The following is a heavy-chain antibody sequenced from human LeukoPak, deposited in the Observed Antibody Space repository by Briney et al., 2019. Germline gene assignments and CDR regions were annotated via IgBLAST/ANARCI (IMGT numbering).Heavy chain of an antibody. D-gene: IGHD5-18*01. CDR3: ARAAGYRDDY. V-gene: IGHV3-21*01. Sequence: GGSLRLSCAASGCTFSSYSMNWVRQAPGKGLEWVSSISSSSSYIYYADSVKDRFTIFRDNAKNSLYLQLNSLRAEDTAVYYCARAAGYRDDYWGQGTLVTVSS. CDR2: ISSSSSYI. CDR1: GCTFSSYS. J-gene: IGHJ4*02.